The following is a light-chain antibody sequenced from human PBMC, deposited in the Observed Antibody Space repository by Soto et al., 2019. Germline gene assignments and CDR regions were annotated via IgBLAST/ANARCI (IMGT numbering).Light chain of an antibody. V-gene: IGKV3-20*01. Sequence: EIVLTQSPGTLSLSPGESATLSCRASQSLNSNFLAWYQQKPGQAPRLLVYAASSRATGIPDRFSGSASGTVFTLTISRLEAEDFAVYYCQQYDTSPPRYTFGQGTKLEIK. J-gene: IGKJ2*01. CDR2: AAS. CDR1: QSLNSNF. CDR3: QQYDTSPPRYT.